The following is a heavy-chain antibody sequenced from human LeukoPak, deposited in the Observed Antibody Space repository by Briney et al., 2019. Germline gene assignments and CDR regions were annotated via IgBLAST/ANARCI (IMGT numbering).Heavy chain of an antibody. CDR2: INHSGST. CDR1: GGSFSGYY. Sequence: SETLSLTCAVYGGSFSGYYWSWIRQPPGKGLEWIEEINHSGSTNYNPSLKSRVTISVDTSKNQFSLKLSSVTAADTAVYYCASQDYYDSSGYYQKFDYWGQGTLVTVSS. D-gene: IGHD3-22*01. CDR3: ASQDYYDSSGYYQKFDY. J-gene: IGHJ4*02. V-gene: IGHV4-34*01.